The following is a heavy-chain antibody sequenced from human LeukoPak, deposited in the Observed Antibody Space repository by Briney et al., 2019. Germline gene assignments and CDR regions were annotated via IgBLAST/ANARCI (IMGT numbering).Heavy chain of an antibody. J-gene: IGHJ4*02. D-gene: IGHD1-1*01. CDR1: GFTFGTYA. V-gene: IGHV3-23*01. CDR3: AKDRVPDGRWNFDF. CDR2: ILYSGSTT. Sequence: PGGSLRLSCAASGFTFGTYAMNWVSQAPGKGREWVSRILYSGSTTHYAASVKGRFTISRDNSKNTMYLRMNSLRAEDTSIYYCAKDRVPDGRWNFDFWGQGTLVTVSS.